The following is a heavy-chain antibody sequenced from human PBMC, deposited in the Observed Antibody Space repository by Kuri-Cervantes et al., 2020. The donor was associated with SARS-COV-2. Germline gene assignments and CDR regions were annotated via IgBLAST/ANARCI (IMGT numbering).Heavy chain of an antibody. J-gene: IGHJ4*02. CDR3: ATQGYSEFWGGYYTSRAHVDS. D-gene: IGHD3-3*01. CDR1: RFSFSSYA. Sequence: GESLKISCAASRFSFSSYAMSWVRQAPGKGLEWVSGINADGDSTYYADSVKGRFTISRDNSRNTLYLQMHSLRAEDTALYYCATQGYSEFWGGYYTSRAHVDSWGQGTLVTVSS. CDR2: INADGDST. V-gene: IGHV3-23*01.